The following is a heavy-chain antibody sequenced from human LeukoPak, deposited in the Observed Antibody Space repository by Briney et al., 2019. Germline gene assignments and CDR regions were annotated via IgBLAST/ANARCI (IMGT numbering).Heavy chain of an antibody. D-gene: IGHD6-19*01. J-gene: IGHJ4*02. V-gene: IGHV3-15*01. CDR3: TTDPLAVAGTGVDY. CDR2: IKSKTGGGTT. Sequence: NSGGSLRLSCAASGFTFSNAWMSWVRQAPGKGLEWVGRIKSKTGGGTTDYAAPVKGRFTIARDDSKNTLYLQMNSLKTEDTAVYYCTTDPLAVAGTGVDYWGQGTLVTVSS. CDR1: GFTFSNAW.